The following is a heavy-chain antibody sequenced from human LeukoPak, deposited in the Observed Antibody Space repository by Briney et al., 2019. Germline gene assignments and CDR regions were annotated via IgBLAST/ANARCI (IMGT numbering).Heavy chain of an antibody. D-gene: IGHD1-26*01. V-gene: IGHV4-4*07. CDR3: ARDGSGGYYN. CDR2: IYASGST. CDR1: GGSFSSYY. J-gene: IGHJ4*02. Sequence: PSETLFLTCTVSGGSFSSYYWSWIRQPAGQGLEWIGRIYASGSTNYNPSLKSRVTMSVDTSKKQFSLQLNSVTAADTAVYYCARDGSGGYYNWGQGTLVTVSS.